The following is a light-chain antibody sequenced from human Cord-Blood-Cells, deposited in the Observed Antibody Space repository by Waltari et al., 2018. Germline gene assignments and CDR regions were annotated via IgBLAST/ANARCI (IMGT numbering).Light chain of an antibody. Sequence: IVMTQSRLSLRVTPGEPAAISCRSSQSLLHSNGYNYLDWYLQKPGQSPQLLIYLGSNWATVVPDRFSGSGSGIDFTLKISRVEAEDVGVYYCMQALQTPWTFGQGTKVEIK. CDR1: QSLLHSNGYNY. CDR2: LGS. CDR3: MQALQTPWT. J-gene: IGKJ1*01. V-gene: IGKV2-28*01.